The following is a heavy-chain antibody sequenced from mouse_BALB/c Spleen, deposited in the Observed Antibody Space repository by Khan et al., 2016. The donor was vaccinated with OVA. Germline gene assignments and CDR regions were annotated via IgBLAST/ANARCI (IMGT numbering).Heavy chain of an antibody. CDR1: GYTFTTYW. CDR2: INPTSGYT. CDR3: TGERIDY. Sequence: QVQLKQSGAELAKPGASVKMSCKASGYTFTTYWMHWVKQRPGQGLEWIGYINPTSGYTDYNEKFKDRATLSADKSSSTAYMQLSSLTSEDSAVYYYTGERIDYWGQGTTLTVSS. V-gene: IGHV1-7*01. J-gene: IGHJ2*01.